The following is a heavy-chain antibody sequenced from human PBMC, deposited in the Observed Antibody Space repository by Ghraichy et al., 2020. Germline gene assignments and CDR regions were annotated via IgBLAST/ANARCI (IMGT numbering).Heavy chain of an antibody. Sequence: ASVKVSCKVSGYTLTELSMHWVRQAPGKGLEWMGGFDPEDGETIYAQKFQGRVTMTEDTSTDTAYMELSSLRSEDTAVYYCATGYCSSTSCPFYYYYGMDVWGQGTTVTVSS. V-gene: IGHV1-24*01. D-gene: IGHD2-2*01. J-gene: IGHJ6*02. CDR2: FDPEDGET. CDR3: ATGYCSSTSCPFYYYYGMDV. CDR1: GYTLTELS.